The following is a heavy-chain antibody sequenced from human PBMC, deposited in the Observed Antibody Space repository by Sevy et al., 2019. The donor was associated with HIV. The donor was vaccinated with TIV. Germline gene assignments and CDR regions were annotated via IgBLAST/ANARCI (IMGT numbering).Heavy chain of an antibody. CDR3: ATESTRLSDWYGEFDY. Sequence: GGSLRLSCAASGFTFTNYGMHWVRQAPGKGLEWVSGISNSGGNTYYADSVRGRFTVSRDNSKNTVYLQLNSLRAEDTAIYYCATESTRLSDWYGEFDYWGQGTLVTVSS. D-gene: IGHD6-19*01. CDR1: GFTFTNYG. CDR2: ISNSGGNT. V-gene: IGHV3-23*01. J-gene: IGHJ4*02.